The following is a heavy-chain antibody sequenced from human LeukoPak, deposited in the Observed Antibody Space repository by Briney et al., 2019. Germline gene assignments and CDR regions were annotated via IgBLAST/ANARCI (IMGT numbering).Heavy chain of an antibody. CDR3: AKERKLLPFDC. V-gene: IGHV3-30*04. CDR1: GFTLSSHA. J-gene: IGHJ4*02. Sequence: GGSLRLSCAASGFTLSSHAMHWVRQAPGKGLEWVAFIQNDEIDKFYADSVRGRFTVSRDNSKNTLYLQMDSLRPEDTAVYYCAKERKLLPFDCWGQGTPVTVSS. CDR2: IQNDEIDK. D-gene: IGHD4-23*01.